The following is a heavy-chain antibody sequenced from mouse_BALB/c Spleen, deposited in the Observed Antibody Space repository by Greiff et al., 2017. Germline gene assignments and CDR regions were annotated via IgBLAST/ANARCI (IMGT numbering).Heavy chain of an antibody. Sequence: EVMLVESGGGLVKPGGSLKLSCAASGFTFSSYTMSWVRQTPEKRLEWVATISSGGSYTYYPDSVKGRFTISRDNAKNTLYLQMSSLKSEDTAMYYCTRSSYDYDVDFAYWGQGTLVTVSA. CDR3: TRSSYDYDVDFAY. J-gene: IGHJ3*01. CDR2: ISSGGSYT. V-gene: IGHV5-6-4*01. D-gene: IGHD2-4*01. CDR1: GFTFSSYT.